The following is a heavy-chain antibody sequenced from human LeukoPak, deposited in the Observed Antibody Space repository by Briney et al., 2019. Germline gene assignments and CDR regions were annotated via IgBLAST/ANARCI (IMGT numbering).Heavy chain of an antibody. CDR3: ASAYGSGSSIYYFDY. CDR1: GGSFSGYY. D-gene: IGHD3-10*01. V-gene: IGHV4-34*01. Sequence: PSGTLSLTCAVYGGSFSGYYWSWVRQPPGKGLEWIGEINHSGSTNYNPSLKSRVTISVDTSKNQFSLKLSSVTAADTAVYYCASAYGSGSSIYYFDYWGQGTLVTVSS. J-gene: IGHJ4*02. CDR2: INHSGST.